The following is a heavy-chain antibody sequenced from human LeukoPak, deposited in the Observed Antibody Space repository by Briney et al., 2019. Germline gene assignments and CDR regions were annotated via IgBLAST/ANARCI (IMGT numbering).Heavy chain of an antibody. Sequence: SETLSLTCAVYGGSFSGYYWSWIRQPPGKGLEWIGEINHSGSTNYNPSLKSRVTISVDTSKNQFSLKLSSVTAADTAVYYCARDPSGYYPYFDYWGQGTPVTVSS. CDR2: INHSGST. CDR1: GGSFSGYY. D-gene: IGHD3-3*01. V-gene: IGHV4-34*01. J-gene: IGHJ4*02. CDR3: ARDPSGYYPYFDY.